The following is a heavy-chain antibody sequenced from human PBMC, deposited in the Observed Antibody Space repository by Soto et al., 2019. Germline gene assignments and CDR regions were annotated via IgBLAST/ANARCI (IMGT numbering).Heavy chain of an antibody. CDR2: IYYSGRT. J-gene: IGHJ4*02. V-gene: IGHV4-39*01. D-gene: IGHD6-13*01. CDR3: TRREGGAAADRLLDD. Sequence: SETLSLTCTVSGGSVRSSTYYWGWIRQAPGKGLEWIASIYYSGRTHNNPALKSRVTMSVDTYTNQFSLKMNAVTAADTAVYYCTRREGGAAADRLLDDWGQGTLVTGSS. CDR1: GGSVRSSTYY.